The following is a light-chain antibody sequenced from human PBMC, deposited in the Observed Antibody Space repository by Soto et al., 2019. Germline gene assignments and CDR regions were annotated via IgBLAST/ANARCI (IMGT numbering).Light chain of an antibody. Sequence: EIVLAHYPAALSLSPGESANISCRALQGVTTYLAWYQQKPGQAPRLLIYDASDRATGIPARFSGSGSGTDFTLTISSLEPEDFAVYYCQQRSNWPPSITFGQGTRLEIK. CDR3: QQRSNWPPSIT. J-gene: IGKJ5*01. CDR1: QGVTTY. CDR2: DAS. V-gene: IGKV3-11*01.